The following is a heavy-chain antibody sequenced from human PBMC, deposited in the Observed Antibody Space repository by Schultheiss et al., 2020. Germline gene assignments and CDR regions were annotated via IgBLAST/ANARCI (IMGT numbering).Heavy chain of an antibody. V-gene: IGHV4-59*08. Sequence: SETLSLTCTVSGGSISSYYWGWIRQPPGKGLEWIAYIYYSGTTNYNPSLKSRVAISVDTSKNQFSLKLTSVTAADTALYYCARHPWGVGMDVWGQGTTVTVSS. D-gene: IGHD3-16*01. CDR2: IYYSGTT. CDR1: GGSISSYY. J-gene: IGHJ6*02. CDR3: ARHPWGVGMDV.